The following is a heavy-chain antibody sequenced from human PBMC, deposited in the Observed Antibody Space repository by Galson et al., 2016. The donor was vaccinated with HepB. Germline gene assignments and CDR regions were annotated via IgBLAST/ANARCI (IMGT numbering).Heavy chain of an antibody. D-gene: IGHD7-27*01. Sequence: SETLSLTCSVSGGSISSSSYYWGWIRQPPGKGLEWIGSIYYSASTYYNPSLKSRVTISVDTSKNQFSLKLTSVTAPDTAVYYCVITWDASGWFDTWGQGTLVTVSS. V-gene: IGHV4-39*01. CDR2: IYYSAST. J-gene: IGHJ5*02. CDR1: GGSISSSSYY. CDR3: VITWDASGWFDT.